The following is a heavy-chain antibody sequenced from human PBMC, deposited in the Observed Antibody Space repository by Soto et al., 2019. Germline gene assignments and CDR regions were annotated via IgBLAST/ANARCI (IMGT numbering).Heavy chain of an antibody. CDR2: IYSGGST. D-gene: IGHD6-13*01. CDR3: ARDSTYTSSLLHYGMDV. CDR1: GFTVSSNY. Sequence: GGSLRLSCAASGFTVSSNYMSWVRQAPGKGLEWVSVIYSGGSTYYADSVKGRFTISRDNSKNTLYLQMNSLRAEDTAVYYCARDSTYTSSLLHYGMDVWGQGTTVTVSS. J-gene: IGHJ6*02. V-gene: IGHV3-53*01.